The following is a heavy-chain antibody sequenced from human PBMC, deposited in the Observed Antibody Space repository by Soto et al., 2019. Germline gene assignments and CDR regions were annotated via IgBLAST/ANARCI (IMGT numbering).Heavy chain of an antibody. CDR1: GFTVSNNY. CDR3: ARDPPGIAASGSYN. V-gene: IGHV3-53*01. D-gene: IGHD6-13*01. CDR2: IYSSGGT. Sequence: DVQLEESGGGLIQPGGSLRLSCAVSGFTVSNNYMTWVRQAPGKGLEWVSLIYSSGGTKYADSVRGRFTISRDNSKITLYLQMNSLKVEDTAVYYCARDPPGIAASGSYNWGQGTLVTVSS. J-gene: IGHJ4*02.